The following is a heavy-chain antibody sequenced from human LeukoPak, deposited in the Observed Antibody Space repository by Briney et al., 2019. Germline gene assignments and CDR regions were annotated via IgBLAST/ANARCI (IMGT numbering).Heavy chain of an antibody. CDR1: GFTFGDYT. V-gene: IGHV3-49*04. Sequence: GGSLRLSCTGSGFTFGDYTMTWVRQAPGKGLEWVGFIRSKAYGGTTEYAASVKGRFTISRDDSKSIAYLQMNSLKTEDTAVYYCTRTTPLYDFWSGYPTNPWGQGTLVTVSS. CDR2: IRSKAYGGTT. D-gene: IGHD3-3*01. J-gene: IGHJ5*02. CDR3: TRTTPLYDFWSGYPTNP.